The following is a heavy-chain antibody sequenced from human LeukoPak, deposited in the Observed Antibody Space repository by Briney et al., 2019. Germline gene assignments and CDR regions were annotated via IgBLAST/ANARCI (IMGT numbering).Heavy chain of an antibody. CDR2: IDDSTTV. D-gene: IGHD3-10*01. V-gene: IGHV3-69-1*01. CDR3: ARDLYGPGY. Sequence: GGSLRLSCATSGFKFNLYAMTWVRQAPGKGLEWVSTIDDSTTVYYADSVRGRFTISRDNAKNTLYLQMSSLRAEDTAVYYCARDLYGPGYWGQGTLVTVSS. CDR1: GFKFNLYA. J-gene: IGHJ4*02.